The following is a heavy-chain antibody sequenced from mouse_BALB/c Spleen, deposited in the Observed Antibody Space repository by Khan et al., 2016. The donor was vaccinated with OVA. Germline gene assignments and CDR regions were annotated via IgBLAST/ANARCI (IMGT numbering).Heavy chain of an antibody. CDR2: INPSSGYT. J-gene: IGHJ2*01. Sequence: QVQLQQSGAELVRPGASVKMSCKASGYTFTSYTMHWVKQRSGQGLEWIGYINPSSGYTKYNQKFKDKATLTADKSSSTAYMQLSSLTSEDSAVYYCARTHEKWGQGTTLTVSS. V-gene: IGHV1-4*01. CDR1: GYTFTSYT. CDR3: ARTHEK.